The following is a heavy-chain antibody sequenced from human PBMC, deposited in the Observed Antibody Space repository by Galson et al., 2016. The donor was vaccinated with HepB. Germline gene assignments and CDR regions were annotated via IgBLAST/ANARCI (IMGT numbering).Heavy chain of an antibody. Sequence: TLSLTCTVSLDTISITGYFWSWIRQLPGGGLEWIGCISHSGSVYLNPSLKSRSVISVDTSKNQFSLDVRSVTAADTAVYFCARYGSWTGFDYWGRGTLVTVSS. J-gene: IGHJ4*02. CDR1: LDTISITGYF. V-gene: IGHV4-31*03. CDR3: ARYGSWTGFDY. D-gene: IGHD6-13*01. CDR2: ISHSGSV.